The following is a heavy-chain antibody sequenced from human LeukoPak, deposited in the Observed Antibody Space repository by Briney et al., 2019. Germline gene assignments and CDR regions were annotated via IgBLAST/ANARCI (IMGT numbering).Heavy chain of an antibody. J-gene: IGHJ4*02. CDR3: ARESITMVRGALDY. V-gene: IGHV3-23*01. CDR2: ISGSGGST. Sequence: GGSLRLSCAASGFTFSSYAMSWVRQAPGKGLEWVSAISGSGGSTYYADSVKGRFTISRDNAKNSLYLQMNSLRAEDTAVYYCARESITMVRGALDYWGQGTLVTVSS. CDR1: GFTFSSYA. D-gene: IGHD3-10*01.